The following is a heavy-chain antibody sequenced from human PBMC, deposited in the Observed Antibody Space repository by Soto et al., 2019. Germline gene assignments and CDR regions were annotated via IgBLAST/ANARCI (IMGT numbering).Heavy chain of an antibody. V-gene: IGHV3-72*01. CDR3: ARLSPNDYYDSSGYYLESPDI. CDR2: IRDKANSFTT. J-gene: IGHJ3*02. CDR1: GFPFSDHY. D-gene: IGHD3-22*01. Sequence: EVQLVESGGGLVQPGGSRRLSCAASGFPFSDHYMDWVRQAPGKGLEWVGRIRDKANSFTTQYAASVKGRFTISRDDSKNSLFLQMNSLKTEDTAVYYCARLSPNDYYDSSGYYLESPDIWGQGTMVSVSS.